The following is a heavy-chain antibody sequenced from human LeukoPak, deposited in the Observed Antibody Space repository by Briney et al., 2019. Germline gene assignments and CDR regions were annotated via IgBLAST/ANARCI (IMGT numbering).Heavy chain of an antibody. V-gene: IGHV4-59*12. CDR3: ARDTAYSSFNYFDY. D-gene: IGHD6-6*01. CDR1: GGSISSYY. J-gene: IGHJ4*02. CDR2: IYLSGST. Sequence: PSETLSLTCTVSGGSISSYYWSWIRQPPGKGLEWIGYIYLSGSTYYNPSLKSRVTISVDRSKNQFSLKLSSVTAADTAVYYCARDTAYSSFNYFDYWGQGTLVTVSS.